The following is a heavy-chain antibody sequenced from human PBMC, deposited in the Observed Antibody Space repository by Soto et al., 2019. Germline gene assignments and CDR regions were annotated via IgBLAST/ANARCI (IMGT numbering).Heavy chain of an antibody. D-gene: IGHD1-26*01. CDR2: IYYSGST. Sequence: SETLSLTCTVSGGSISSSSYYWGWIRQPPGKGLEWIGSIYYSGSTYYNPSLKSRVTISVDTSKNQFSLKLSSVTAADTAVYYCARHEDSGSFYGMDVWGQGTTVTVSS. CDR3: ARHEDSGSFYGMDV. J-gene: IGHJ6*02. V-gene: IGHV4-39*01. CDR1: GGSISSSSYY.